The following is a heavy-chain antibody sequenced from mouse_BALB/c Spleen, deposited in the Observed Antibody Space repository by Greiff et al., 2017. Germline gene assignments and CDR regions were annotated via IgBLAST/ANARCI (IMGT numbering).Heavy chain of an antibody. CDR2: INPSTGYT. Sequence: QVQLQQSGAELAKPGASVKMSCKASGYTFTSYWMHWVKQRPGQGLEWIGYINPSTGYTEYNQKFKDKATLTADKSSSTAYMQLSSLTSEDSAVYYCARSGAYDGYYLLAYWGQGTLVTVSA. V-gene: IGHV1-7*01. CDR3: ARSGAYDGYYLLAY. D-gene: IGHD2-3*01. J-gene: IGHJ3*01. CDR1: GYTFTSYW.